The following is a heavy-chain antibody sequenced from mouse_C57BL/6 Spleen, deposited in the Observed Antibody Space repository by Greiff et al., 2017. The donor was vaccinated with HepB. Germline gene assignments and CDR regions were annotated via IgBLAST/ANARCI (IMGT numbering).Heavy chain of an antibody. CDR3: ARRDYGSSYVGY. CDR2: IDPSDSYT. D-gene: IGHD1-1*01. CDR1: GYTFTSYW. Sequence: QVQLKQPGAELVKPGASVKLSCKASGYTFTSYWMQWVKQRPGQGLEWIGEIDPSDSYTNYNQKFKGKATLTVDTSSSTAYMQLSSLTSEDSAVYYCARRDYGSSYVGYWGQGTTLTVSS. V-gene: IGHV1-50*01. J-gene: IGHJ2*01.